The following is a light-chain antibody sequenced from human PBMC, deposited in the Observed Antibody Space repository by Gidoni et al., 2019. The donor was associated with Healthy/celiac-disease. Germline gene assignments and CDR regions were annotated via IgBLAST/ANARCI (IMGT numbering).Light chain of an antibody. CDR3: QSYDSSTRWV. V-gene: IGLV6-57*03. CDR2: EDN. J-gene: IGLJ3*02. CDR1: SGSIASNY. Sequence: NFMLTQPHSVSDSPGKTVTISCTRSSGSIASNYVQWYQQRPGSAPTTVIYEDNQRPSGVPDRFSGSIDSSSNSASLTISGLKTEDEADYYCQSYDSSTRWVFGGGTKLTVL.